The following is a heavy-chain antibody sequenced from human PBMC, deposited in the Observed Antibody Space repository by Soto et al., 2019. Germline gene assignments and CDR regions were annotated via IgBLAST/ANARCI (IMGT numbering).Heavy chain of an antibody. Sequence: GASVKVSCKASGGTFSSYTISWVRQAPGQGLEWMGRIIPILGIANYAQKFQGRVTITADKSTSTAYMELSSLRSEDTAVYYCARRDPWGSYRPFDAFAIWGQGTMVTVSS. J-gene: IGHJ3*02. D-gene: IGHD3-16*02. CDR2: IIPILGIA. CDR1: GGTFSSYT. CDR3: ARRDPWGSYRPFDAFAI. V-gene: IGHV1-69*02.